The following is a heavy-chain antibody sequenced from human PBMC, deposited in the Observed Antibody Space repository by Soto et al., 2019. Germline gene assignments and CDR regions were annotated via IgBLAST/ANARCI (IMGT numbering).Heavy chain of an antibody. CDR3: AKGYYSHYQSASSDY. CDR1: GFSFDDYA. J-gene: IGHJ4*02. V-gene: IGHV3-23*01. Sequence: GGSLRLSCAASGFSFDDYAMTWVRQAAGKGLEWVSAISGSGDNTYYADSVKGRFTISRDNSKNTLYLQLNSLRAEDTAVYYCAKGYYSHYQSASSDYCGQGTLVTLSS. D-gene: IGHD4-4*01. CDR2: ISGSGDNT.